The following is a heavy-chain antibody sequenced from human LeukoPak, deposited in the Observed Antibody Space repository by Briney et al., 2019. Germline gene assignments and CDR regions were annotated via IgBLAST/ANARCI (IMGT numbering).Heavy chain of an antibody. CDR3: ARGGYYGSGNDFRFDP. J-gene: IGHJ5*02. CDR2: IHYTGST. D-gene: IGHD3-10*01. CDR1: GGSISSYY. V-gene: IGHV4-59*01. Sequence: SETLSLTCTVSGGSISSYYWSWIRQSPGKGLECIGYIHYTGSTNYNPSLKSRVTISVETSKNQFSLKLKSVTAADTAVYYCARGGYYGSGNDFRFDPWGQGTLVTISS.